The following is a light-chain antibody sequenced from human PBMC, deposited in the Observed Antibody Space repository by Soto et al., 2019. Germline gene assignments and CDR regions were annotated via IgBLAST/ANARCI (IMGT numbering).Light chain of an antibody. CDR2: EVS. V-gene: IGLV2-8*01. CDR1: SSDVGGYNY. Sequence: QSALTQPPSASGSRGQSVTISCTGTSSDVGGYNYVSWYQQHPGKAPKLMIYEVSKRPSGVPDRFSGSKSGNTASLTVSGLQPEDEADYYCSSYAGSNNFGVFGGGTKVTV. J-gene: IGLJ3*02. CDR3: SSYAGSNNFGV.